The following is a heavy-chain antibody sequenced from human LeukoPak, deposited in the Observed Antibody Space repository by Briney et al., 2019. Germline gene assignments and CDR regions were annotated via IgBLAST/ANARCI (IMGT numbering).Heavy chain of an antibody. D-gene: IGHD2-15*01. J-gene: IGHJ6*04. V-gene: IGHV4-39*07. CDR3: ATIVVVVAAAPGDFVDV. CDR1: GGSISRTSHY. CDR2: FYYSGNTY. Sequence: SETLSLTCTVSGGSISRTSHYWGWIRQPPGKGLEWIGSFYYSGNTYYYNPSLKSRVTISVDTSKNQFSLKVNSVTAADTAVYYCATIVVVVAAAPGDFVDVWGKGTTVTVSS.